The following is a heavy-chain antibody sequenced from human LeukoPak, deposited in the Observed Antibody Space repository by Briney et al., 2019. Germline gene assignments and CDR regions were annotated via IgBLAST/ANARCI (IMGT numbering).Heavy chain of an antibody. V-gene: IGHV3-7*01. CDR1: GFTFSTYW. Sequence: GGSLRLSCAASGFTFSTYWMSWVRQAPGKGLEWVANIRQDGSDKYYVDSVKGRFTISRDNAKNSLYLQMNSLRAEDTAVYYCTRDGGSAMPFDYWGQGTLVTVSS. CDR2: IRQDGSDK. J-gene: IGHJ4*02. CDR3: TRDGGSAMPFDY. D-gene: IGHD2-2*01.